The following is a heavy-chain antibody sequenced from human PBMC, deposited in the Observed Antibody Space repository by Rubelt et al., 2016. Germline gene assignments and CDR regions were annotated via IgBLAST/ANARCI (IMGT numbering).Heavy chain of an antibody. CDR3: ARDIAVAGKLPFYYGMDV. D-gene: IGHD6-19*01. V-gene: IGHV1-18*01. Sequence: VGRINPNSGGTNYAQKLQGRVTMTTDTSTSTAYMELRSLRSDDTAVYYCARDIAVAGKLPFYYGMDVWGQGTTVTVSS. J-gene: IGHJ6*02. CDR2: INPNSGGT.